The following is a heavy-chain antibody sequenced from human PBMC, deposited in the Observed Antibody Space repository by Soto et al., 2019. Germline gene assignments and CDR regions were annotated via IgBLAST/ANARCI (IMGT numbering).Heavy chain of an antibody. D-gene: IGHD2-21*02. CDR3: ARGGHVVVVTAALDY. CDR2: VNPSGGHT. V-gene: IGHV1-46*01. CDR1: GDTFTNYY. J-gene: IGHJ4*02. Sequence: QVQLMQSGAEVKKPGASVKVSCKASGDTFTNYYIHLVRQAPGQGLEWMGTVNPSGGHTTYAQHLPGRVTMTRDTSTSTLYMGLTSLTSDDTAVYYCARGGHVVVVTAALDYWGQGTLVTVSS.